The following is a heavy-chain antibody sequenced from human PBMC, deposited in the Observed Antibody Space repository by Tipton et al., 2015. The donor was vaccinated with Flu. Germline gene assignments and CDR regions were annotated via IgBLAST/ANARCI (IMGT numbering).Heavy chain of an antibody. J-gene: IGHJ5*02. V-gene: IGHV4-34*01. CDR2: INHSGGT. CDR1: GGSFSGYY. CDR3: AKSALGYYFSGTRGSWFDP. D-gene: IGHD3-10*01. Sequence: TLSLTCAVFGGSFSGYYGSWIRQSPGKGLEWIGEINHSGGTNYNPSLKSRVIISLDTSKNQFSLKLSSVTAADTAVYFCAKSALGYYFSGTRGSWFDPWGQGTPVTVSS.